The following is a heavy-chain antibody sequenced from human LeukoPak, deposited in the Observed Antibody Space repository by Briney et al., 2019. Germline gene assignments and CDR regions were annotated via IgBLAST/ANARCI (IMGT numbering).Heavy chain of an antibody. CDR1: GFTFSDYG. Sequence: GGSLRLSCAASGFTFSDYGMRWVRQAPGKGLEWVSAIGGSGSPIYYADSVKGRFTVSRDNSKNTLFLQMNSLRVEDTAVYYCARTSGRYFEYWGQGTLVTASS. V-gene: IGHV3-23*01. D-gene: IGHD5-12*01. CDR3: ARTSGRYFEY. J-gene: IGHJ4*02. CDR2: IGGSGSPI.